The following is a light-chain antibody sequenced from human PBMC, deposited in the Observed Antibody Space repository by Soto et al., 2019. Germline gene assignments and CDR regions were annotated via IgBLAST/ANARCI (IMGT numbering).Light chain of an antibody. J-gene: IGKJ4*01. Sequence: EIVLTQSPGTLSLSPGERATLSCRASQSVSNTYLAWYQQKPGQAPRLLIYGASSRATGIPDRFSGSGSGTDFTLTISRLEPEDFVVYCCQQYGSSPPLTFGGGTKVEIK. CDR2: GAS. CDR1: QSVSNTY. V-gene: IGKV3-20*01. CDR3: QQYGSSPPLT.